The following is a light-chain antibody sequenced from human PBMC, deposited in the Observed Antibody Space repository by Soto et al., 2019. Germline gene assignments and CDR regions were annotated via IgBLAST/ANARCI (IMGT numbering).Light chain of an antibody. V-gene: IGKV1-27*01. Sequence: DIQMTQSPSSLSASVGDRVTITCRASQGISTYLAWYQQKPGKVPKLLIYAASTLQSGVPSRFSGSGFWTDFTLTISSLQPEDVSTYYCQNYNSAPFTFGGWTKLEIK. CDR2: AAS. J-gene: IGKJ4*01. CDR3: QNYNSAPFT. CDR1: QGISTY.